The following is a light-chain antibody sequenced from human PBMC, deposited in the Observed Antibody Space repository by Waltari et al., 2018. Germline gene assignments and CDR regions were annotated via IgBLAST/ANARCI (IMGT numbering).Light chain of an antibody. J-gene: IGLJ2*01. CDR3: SSYAGSNNLGVV. V-gene: IGLV2-8*01. Sequence: QSALTQPPSASGSPGQSVTISCTGTSSDVGGYNYVSWYQQHPGKAPKLMIYGVSQQPSGLPARLSGSKSGHPASLTVSGLQSEDEADYYRSSYAGSNNLGVVFGGGTKLTVL. CDR1: SSDVGGYNY. CDR2: GVS.